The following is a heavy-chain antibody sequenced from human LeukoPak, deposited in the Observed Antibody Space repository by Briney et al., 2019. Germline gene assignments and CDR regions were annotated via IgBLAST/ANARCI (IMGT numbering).Heavy chain of an antibody. J-gene: IGHJ4*02. CDR2: ISYDGSNR. Sequence: GGSLRLSCAASGFSFSSYDMHWVRQAPGKGLEWVAIISYDGSNRYYADSVRGRFTISRDNSKNTLFLQMNSLRAEDTAVYYCAREGTYYYASGSYQGYYFDYWGQGTLVTVSS. CDR1: GFSFSSYD. D-gene: IGHD3-10*01. CDR3: AREGTYYYASGSYQGYYFDY. V-gene: IGHV3-30*03.